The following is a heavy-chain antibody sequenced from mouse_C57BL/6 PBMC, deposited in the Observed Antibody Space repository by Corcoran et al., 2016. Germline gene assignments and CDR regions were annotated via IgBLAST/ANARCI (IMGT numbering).Heavy chain of an antibody. D-gene: IGHD1-1*01. CDR3: ARELHYGSSFYYFDY. Sequence: QVQLQQSGPELVKPGASVKISCKASGYTFTDYYINWVKQRPGQGLEWIGWIFPGSGSTYYNEKFKGKATLTVDKSSSTAYMLLSSLTSEDSAVYFCARELHYGSSFYYFDYWGQGTTLTVSS. J-gene: IGHJ2*01. CDR2: IFPGSGST. V-gene: IGHV1-75*01. CDR1: GYTFTDYY.